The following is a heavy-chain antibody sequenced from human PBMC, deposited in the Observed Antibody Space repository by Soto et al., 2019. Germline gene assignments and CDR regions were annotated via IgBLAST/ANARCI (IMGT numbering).Heavy chain of an antibody. CDR3: VGGRDYDY. V-gene: IGHV4-4*02. D-gene: IGHD1-26*01. CDR1: SGSITTSVL. CDR2: IAHDGDT. J-gene: IGHJ4*02. Sequence: SETLSLTCDVSSGSITTSVLWTWVRQFPGKGLEWIGEIAHDGDTNYNPSLSGRVTMSVDLSNSQFSLNVASVTAADTAVYFCVGGRDYDYWGQGTLVTVSS.